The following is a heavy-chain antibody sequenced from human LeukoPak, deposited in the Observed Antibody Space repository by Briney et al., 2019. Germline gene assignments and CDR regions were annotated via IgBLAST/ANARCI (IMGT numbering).Heavy chain of an antibody. D-gene: IGHD2-2*01. CDR2: IRNDGSMK. CDR3: AKSDIIVVSDAKGNWFDP. Sequence: GGSLRLSCTASGFIFSNYGMHWVHQTPAKGLEWVAFIRNDGSMKYYADSVKGRFTISRDNSKNTLYLQMNNLRTEDMAVYYCAKSDIIVVSDAKGNWFDPWGQGSLVTVSS. V-gene: IGHV3-30*02. J-gene: IGHJ5*02. CDR1: GFIFSNYG.